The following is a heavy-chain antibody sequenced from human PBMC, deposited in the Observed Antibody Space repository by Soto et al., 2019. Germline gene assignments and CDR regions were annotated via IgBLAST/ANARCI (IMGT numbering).Heavy chain of an antibody. CDR2: IYYSGST. J-gene: IGHJ4*02. CDR3: ARRVPRQLAIDY. D-gene: IGHD6-6*01. V-gene: IGHV4-59*01. CDR1: GGSISSYY. Sequence: PSETLSLTCTVSGGSISSYYWSWIRQPPGKGLEWIGYIYYSGSTNYNPSLRSRVTISVDTSKNQFSLKLSSVTAADTAVYYCARRVPRQLAIDYWGQGTLVTVSS.